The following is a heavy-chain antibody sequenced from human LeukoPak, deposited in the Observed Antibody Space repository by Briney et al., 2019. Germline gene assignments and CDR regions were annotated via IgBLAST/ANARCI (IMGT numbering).Heavy chain of an antibody. CDR1: GGSFSGYY. CDR2: INHREIT. CDR3: ARAVTYHDVLTGYYRDYFDY. V-gene: IGHV4-34*01. Sequence: SETLSLTCAVYGGSFSGYYWSWIRQPPGKGLEWLGEINHREITNYNPSLKSRVTISVDTSKNQFSLKLSSVTAADTAVYYCARAVTYHDVLTGYYRDYFDYWGQGILVTVSS. D-gene: IGHD3-9*01. J-gene: IGHJ4*02.